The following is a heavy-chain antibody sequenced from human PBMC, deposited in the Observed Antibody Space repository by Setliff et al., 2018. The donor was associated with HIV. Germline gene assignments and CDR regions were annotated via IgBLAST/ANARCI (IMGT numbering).Heavy chain of an antibody. CDR2: INSKSGDT. D-gene: IGHD6-13*01. CDR3: ARVDGSSSWFYYYYYYMDI. V-gene: IGHV1-2*02. J-gene: IGHJ6*03. Sequence: ASVKVSCKASGYTFSGYYIHWVRQAPGQGLEWMGWINSKSGDTNYAQKFQGRVTMTRDTSISTAYMELFRLRSDDTAVYYCARVDGSSSWFYYYYYYMDIWGKGTTVTVSS. CDR1: GYTFSGYY.